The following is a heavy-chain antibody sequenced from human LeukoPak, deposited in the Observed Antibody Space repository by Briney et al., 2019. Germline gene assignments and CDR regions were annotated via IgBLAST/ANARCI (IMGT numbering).Heavy chain of an antibody. Sequence: GGSLRLSCAASGFTFSSYEMNWVRQAPGKGLEWVSYISSGGSPIYYADSVKGRFTISKDNAKNSLYLQMNSLRAEDTAVYYCAGGPAYSGSYRGFDFWGQGTLVTVSS. D-gene: IGHD1-26*01. CDR2: ISSGGSPI. J-gene: IGHJ4*02. V-gene: IGHV3-48*03. CDR3: AGGPAYSGSYRGFDF. CDR1: GFTFSSYE.